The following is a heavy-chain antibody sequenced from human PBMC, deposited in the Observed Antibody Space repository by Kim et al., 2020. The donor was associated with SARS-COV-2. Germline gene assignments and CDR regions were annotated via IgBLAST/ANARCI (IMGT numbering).Heavy chain of an antibody. CDR3: AKISAYYDHNAEGRDY. V-gene: IGHV3-9*01. D-gene: IGHD3-22*01. CDR1: GITFGDYA. CDR2: ITWNSVNT. Sequence: GGSLRLSCAASGITFGDYAMHWVRQGPGKGLEWVSGITWNSVNTDYADSVKGRFTVSRENSKNSLYLQMNSLRPEDTALYYCAKISAYYDHNAEGRDYWGQGTLVIVSS. J-gene: IGHJ4*02.